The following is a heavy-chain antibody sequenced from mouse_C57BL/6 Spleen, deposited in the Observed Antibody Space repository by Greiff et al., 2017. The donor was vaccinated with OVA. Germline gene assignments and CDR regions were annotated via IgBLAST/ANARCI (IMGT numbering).Heavy chain of an antibody. CDR3: ARRYYGSSYDWYFDV. CDR2: IDPSDSYT. V-gene: IGHV1-50*01. D-gene: IGHD1-1*01. CDR1: GYTFTSYW. Sequence: QVQLQQPGAELVKPGASVKLSCKASGYTFTSYWMQWVKQRPGQGLEWIGEIDPSDSYTNYNQKFKGKATLTVDTSSSTAYMQLSSLTSEESAVYYGARRYYGSSYDWYFDVWGTGTTVTVSS. J-gene: IGHJ1*03.